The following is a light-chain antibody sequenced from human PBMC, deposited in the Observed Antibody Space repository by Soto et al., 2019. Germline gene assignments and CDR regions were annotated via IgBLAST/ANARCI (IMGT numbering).Light chain of an antibody. CDR2: GAS. V-gene: IGKV3-15*01. Sequence: EIVMTQSPATLSVSPGERATLSCRASQSVSSYLAWYQQQPGQAPRLLIYGASTSVTGIPARFSGSWSGTEVTLNISSLQYEDSVLYYWQHFNNWPWTFVQGTKVEIK. CDR3: QHFNNWPWT. CDR1: QSVSSY. J-gene: IGKJ1*01.